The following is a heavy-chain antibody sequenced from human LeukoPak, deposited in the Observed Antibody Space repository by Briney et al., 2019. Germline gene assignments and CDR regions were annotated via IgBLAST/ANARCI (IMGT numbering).Heavy chain of an antibody. J-gene: IGHJ4*02. CDR1: GYTFTGYY. CDR2: INPNSGGT. Sequence: ASVKVSCKASGYTFTGYYMHWVRQAPGQGLEWMGWINPNSGGTNYAQKFQGRVTMTRDTSISTAYMELSRLRSDGTAVYYCARGQQLGYYFDYWGQGTLVTVSS. CDR3: ARGQQLGYYFDY. V-gene: IGHV1-2*02. D-gene: IGHD6-6*01.